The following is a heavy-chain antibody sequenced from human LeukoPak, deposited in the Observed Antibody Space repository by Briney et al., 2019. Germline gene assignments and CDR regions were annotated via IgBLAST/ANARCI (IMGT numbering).Heavy chain of an antibody. Sequence: ASVKVSCKASGYTFTGYYMHWVRQAPGQGLEWMGWINPNSGGTNYAQEFQGRVTMTRDTSISTAYMELSRLRSDDTAVYYCARSGWSSSTTQYGMDVWGQGTTVTVSS. CDR1: GYTFTGYY. CDR3: ARSGWSSSTTQYGMDV. CDR2: INPNSGGT. J-gene: IGHJ6*02. V-gene: IGHV1-2*02. D-gene: IGHD6-19*01.